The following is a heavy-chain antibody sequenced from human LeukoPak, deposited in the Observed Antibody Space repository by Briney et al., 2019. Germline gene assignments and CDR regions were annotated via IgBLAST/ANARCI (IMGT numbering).Heavy chain of an antibody. CDR3: ASTFAPSLIPSWFDP. V-gene: IGHV3-21*01. J-gene: IGHJ5*02. CDR2: ISSSSSYI. CDR1: GFTFSSYS. Sequence: KPGGSLRLSCAASGFTFSSYSMNWVRQAPGKGLEWVSSISSSSSYIYYADSVKGRFTISRDNAKNSLYLQMNSLRAEDTAVYYCASTFAPSLIPSWFDPWGQGTLVTVSS. D-gene: IGHD2/OR15-2a*01.